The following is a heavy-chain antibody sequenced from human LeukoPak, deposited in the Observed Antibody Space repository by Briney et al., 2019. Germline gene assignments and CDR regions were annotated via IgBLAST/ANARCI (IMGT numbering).Heavy chain of an antibody. D-gene: IGHD6-13*01. CDR3: ARSYGSWYGMDV. CDR1: GGSISSYY. J-gene: IGHJ6*02. V-gene: IGHV4-59*12. CDR2: SYYNGNT. Sequence: SETLSLTCTVSGGSISSYYWSWIRHPQRKGLELSGYSYYNGNTNYTPSLKPRVTISVDTSKNHFSLKLSSVTAADTAVYYCARSYGSWYGMDVWGQGTTVTVSS.